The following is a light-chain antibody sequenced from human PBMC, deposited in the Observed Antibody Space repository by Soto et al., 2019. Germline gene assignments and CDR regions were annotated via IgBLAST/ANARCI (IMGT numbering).Light chain of an antibody. Sequence: DVVMTQSPLSLPVTLGQPASISCRSSQSLVYSDGNTYLNWFHQRPGQSPRRLIYKVSNRDSGVPDKFSGSASGTDFTLKISRVEAEDVGVYYCLKGKNRPATFGGGTKVEIK. CDR3: LKGKNRPAT. CDR1: QSLVYSDGNTY. V-gene: IGKV2-30*01. J-gene: IGKJ4*01. CDR2: KVS.